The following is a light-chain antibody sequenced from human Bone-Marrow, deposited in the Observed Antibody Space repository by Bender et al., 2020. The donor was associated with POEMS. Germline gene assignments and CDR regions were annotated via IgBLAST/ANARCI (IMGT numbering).Light chain of an antibody. V-gene: IGLV1-44*01. J-gene: IGLJ2*01. CDR3: QSYDSSLGGLVV. Sequence: QSVLTQPPSVSGTPGQRVTISCSGSDSNIGGYPVNWYQQLPGTAPRLLIYTNNERPSGVPDRFSGSKSGTSASLAITGLQAEDEAHYYCQSYDSSLGGLVVFGGGTKVTVL. CDR2: TNN. CDR1: DSNIGGYP.